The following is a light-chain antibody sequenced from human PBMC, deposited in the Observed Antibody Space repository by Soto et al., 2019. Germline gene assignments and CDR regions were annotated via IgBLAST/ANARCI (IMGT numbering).Light chain of an antibody. Sequence: QSVLTQPASVSGSPGQSIAISCTGSSSDVGIYNYVSWYQQHPGKVPKLIIYEVTNRPSGVSNRFSGSKSGNTASLTISGLQAEDEADYYCSSYTTSSTRVFGTGTKFTGL. V-gene: IGLV2-14*01. CDR3: SSYTTSSTRV. CDR1: SSDVGIYNY. CDR2: EVT. J-gene: IGLJ1*01.